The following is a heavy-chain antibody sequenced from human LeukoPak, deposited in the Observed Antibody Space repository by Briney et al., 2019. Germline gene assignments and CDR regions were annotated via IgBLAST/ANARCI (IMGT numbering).Heavy chain of an antibody. CDR2: IIPIFGTA. J-gene: IGHJ6*03. Sequence: GASVKVSCKASGGTFSSYAISWVRQAPGRGLEWMGGIIPIFGTANYAQKFQGRVTITTDESTSTAYMELSSLRSEDTAVYYCARESPANSGYDSYYYYYYMDVWGKGTTVTVSS. CDR1: GGTFSSYA. CDR3: ARESPANSGYDSYYYYYYMDV. V-gene: IGHV1-69*05. D-gene: IGHD5-12*01.